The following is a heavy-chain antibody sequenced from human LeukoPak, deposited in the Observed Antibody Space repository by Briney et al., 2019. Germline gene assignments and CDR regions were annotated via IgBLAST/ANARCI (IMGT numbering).Heavy chain of an antibody. Sequence: ASVNVSCKVSGYTLTELSMHWVRQAPGKGLEWMGGFDPEDGETIYAQKFQGRVTMTEDTSTDTAYMELSSLRFEDTAVYYCATGADYYGSEYFDYWGQGTLVTVSS. V-gene: IGHV1-24*01. D-gene: IGHD3-10*01. J-gene: IGHJ4*02. CDR1: GYTLTELS. CDR2: FDPEDGET. CDR3: ATGADYYGSEYFDY.